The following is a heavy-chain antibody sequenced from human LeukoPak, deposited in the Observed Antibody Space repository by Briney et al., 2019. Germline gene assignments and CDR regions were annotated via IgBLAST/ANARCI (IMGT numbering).Heavy chain of an antibody. D-gene: IGHD3-10*01. V-gene: IGHV1-69*13. CDR1: GGTFSSYA. Sequence: ASVKVSCKASGGTFSSYAISWVRQAPGQGLEWMGGIIPIFGTANYAQKFQGRVTITADESTSTAYMELSSLRSEDTAVYYCARGYYGSGSYLHFDYWGQGTLSPSPQ. CDR3: ARGYYGSGSYLHFDY. CDR2: IIPIFGTA. J-gene: IGHJ4*02.